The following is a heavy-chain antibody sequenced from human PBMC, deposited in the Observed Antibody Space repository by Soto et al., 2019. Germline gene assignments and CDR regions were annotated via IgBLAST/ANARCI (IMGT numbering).Heavy chain of an antibody. J-gene: IGHJ4*02. CDR1: GYAFTTYG. CDR3: ARGRYGDY. D-gene: IGHD1-1*01. CDR2: ISAHNGNT. V-gene: IGHV1-18*01. Sequence: QVHLVQSGAEVKKPGASVKVSCQASGYAFTTYGITWVRQAPGQGLEWMGWISAHNGNTNYAQKLQGRVTVTRDTSTSTAYMELRRLRCDDTAVYYCARGRYGDYWGQGALVTVSS.